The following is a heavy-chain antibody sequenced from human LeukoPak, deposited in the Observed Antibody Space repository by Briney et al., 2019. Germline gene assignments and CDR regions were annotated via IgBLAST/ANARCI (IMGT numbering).Heavy chain of an antibody. J-gene: IGHJ4*02. Sequence: ASVEVSCKASGYTFTSYYMHWVRQAPGQGLEWMGIINPSGGSTSYAQKFQGRVTMTRDTSSSTVYMELSSLRSEDTAVYYCARCDYGSGSYLCGVDYWGQGTLVTVSS. CDR3: ARCDYGSGSYLCGVDY. CDR1: GYTFTSYY. D-gene: IGHD3-10*01. CDR2: INPSGGST. V-gene: IGHV1-46*01.